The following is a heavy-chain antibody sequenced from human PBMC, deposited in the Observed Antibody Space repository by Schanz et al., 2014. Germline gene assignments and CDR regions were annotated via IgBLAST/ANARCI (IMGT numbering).Heavy chain of an antibody. CDR2: IGTAGDT. CDR3: ARGTDWNLHY. J-gene: IGHJ4*02. D-gene: IGHD1-1*01. V-gene: IGHV3-13*04. Sequence: VQLVESGGGLVQPGGSLRLSCAASGFSIRNHDMHWVRQATGAGLEWVSAIGTAGDTFYLDSVKGRFTISRDSGQNSLYLQMNSLRAGDTAVYYCARGTDWNLHYWGQGALVTVSS. CDR1: GFSIRNHD.